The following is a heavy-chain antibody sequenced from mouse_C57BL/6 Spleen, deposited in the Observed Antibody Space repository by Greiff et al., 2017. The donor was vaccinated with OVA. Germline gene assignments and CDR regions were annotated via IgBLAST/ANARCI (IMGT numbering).Heavy chain of an antibody. CDR1: GYAFSSSW. J-gene: IGHJ4*01. Sequence: VQLQQSGPELVKPGASVKISCKASGYAFSSSWMNWVKQRPGKGLEWIGRIYPGDGDTNYNGKFKGKATLTADKSSSTAYMQLSSLTSEDSAVYFCATGLRHYAMDYWGQGTSVTVSS. D-gene: IGHD2-4*01. CDR2: IYPGDGDT. V-gene: IGHV1-82*01. CDR3: ATGLRHYAMDY.